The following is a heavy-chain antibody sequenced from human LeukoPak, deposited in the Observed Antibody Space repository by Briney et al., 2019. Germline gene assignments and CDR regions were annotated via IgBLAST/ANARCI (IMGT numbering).Heavy chain of an antibody. CDR3: ARAKTYYDFWSGYSTHWYFDY. V-gene: IGHV3-11*01. J-gene: IGHJ4*02. CDR2: ISSSGSTI. D-gene: IGHD3-3*01. Sequence: PGGSLRLSCAASGFTFSDYYMSWIRQAPGKGLEWVSYISSSGSTIYYADSVKGRFTISRDNAKNSLYLQMNSLRAEDTAVYYCARAKTYYDFWSGYSTHWYFDYWGQGTLVTVSS. CDR1: GFTFSDYY.